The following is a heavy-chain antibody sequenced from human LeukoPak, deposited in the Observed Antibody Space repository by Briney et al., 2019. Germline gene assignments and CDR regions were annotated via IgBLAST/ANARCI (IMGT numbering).Heavy chain of an antibody. CDR1: GGSISSGGYY. D-gene: IGHD3-3*01. Sequence: PSETLSLTCIVSGGSISSGGYYWSWIRQHPGKGLEWIGYIYYSGSTYYNPSLKSRVTISVDTSKNQFSLKLSSVTAADTAVCYCARALFYTVDYWGQGTLVTVSS. V-gene: IGHV4-31*03. CDR3: ARALFYTVDY. CDR2: IYYSGST. J-gene: IGHJ4*02.